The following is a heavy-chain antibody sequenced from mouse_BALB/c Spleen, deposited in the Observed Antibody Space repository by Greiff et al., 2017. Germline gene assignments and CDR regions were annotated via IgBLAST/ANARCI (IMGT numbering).Heavy chain of an antibody. CDR2: ISSGSSTI. Sequence: EVKLMESGGGLVQPGGSRKLSCAASGFTFSSFGMHWVRQAPEKGLEWVAYISSGSSTIYYADTVKGRFTISRDNPKNTLFLQMTSLRSEDTAMYYCARDYRYDAGRSWFAYWGQGTLVTVSA. D-gene: IGHD2-14*01. CDR3: ARDYRYDAGRSWFAY. CDR1: GFTFSSFG. J-gene: IGHJ3*01. V-gene: IGHV5-17*02.